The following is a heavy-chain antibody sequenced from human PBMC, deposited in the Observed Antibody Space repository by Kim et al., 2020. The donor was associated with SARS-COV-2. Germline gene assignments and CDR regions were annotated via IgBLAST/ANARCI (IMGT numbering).Heavy chain of an antibody. J-gene: IGHJ6*02. Sequence: GGSLRLSCAASGFTFSSYGMHWVRQAPGKGLEWVAVIWYDGSNKYYADSVKGRFTISRDNSKNTLYLQMNSLRAEDTAVYYCAKDLGSRPLYSSSSRTSYYYYYGMDVWGQGTTVTVSS. D-gene: IGHD6-6*01. CDR2: IWYDGSNK. CDR3: AKDLGSRPLYSSSSRTSYYYYYGMDV. V-gene: IGHV3-33*06. CDR1: GFTFSSYG.